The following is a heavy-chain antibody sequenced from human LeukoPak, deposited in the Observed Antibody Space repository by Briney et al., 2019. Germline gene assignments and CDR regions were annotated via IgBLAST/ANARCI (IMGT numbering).Heavy chain of an antibody. CDR2: IIPIFGTA. CDR1: GGTFSSYA. Sequence: ASVKVSCTASGGTFSSYAISWVRQAPGQGLEWMGGIIPIFGTANYAQKFQGRVTMTRDPSISTAYMELSRLRSDDTAVYYCAIEDSGYYGSGSYYKRYWFDPWGQGTLVTVSS. J-gene: IGHJ5*02. V-gene: IGHV1-69*05. D-gene: IGHD3-10*01. CDR3: AIEDSGYYGSGSYYKRYWFDP.